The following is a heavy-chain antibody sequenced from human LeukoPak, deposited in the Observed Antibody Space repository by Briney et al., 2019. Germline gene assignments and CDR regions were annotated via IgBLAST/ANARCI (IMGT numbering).Heavy chain of an antibody. CDR2: ISSSSSYI. Sequence: GGSLRLSCAASGFTFSSSNMNWVGQAPGKGLEWVSSISSSSSYIYYADSVKGRFTISRDNAKNSLYLQMNSLRAEDTAVYYCAELGITMIGGVWGKETTVTISS. D-gene: IGHD3-10*02. J-gene: IGHJ6*04. V-gene: IGHV3-21*01. CDR3: AELGITMIGGV. CDR1: GFTFSSSN.